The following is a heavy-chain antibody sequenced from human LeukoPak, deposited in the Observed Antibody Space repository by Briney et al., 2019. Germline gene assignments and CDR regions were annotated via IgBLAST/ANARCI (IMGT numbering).Heavy chain of an antibody. D-gene: IGHD3-10*01. CDR1: GGSISSYY. Sequence: PSETLSLTCTVSGGSISSYYWSWIRQPPGKGLEWIGFIFYSGTTNYNPSLKSRVTISVDTSKNQFSLKLSSVTAADTAVYYCARSDGYGLVGIWGQGTMVTVSS. CDR2: IFYSGTT. CDR3: ARSDGYGLVGI. J-gene: IGHJ3*02. V-gene: IGHV4-59*01.